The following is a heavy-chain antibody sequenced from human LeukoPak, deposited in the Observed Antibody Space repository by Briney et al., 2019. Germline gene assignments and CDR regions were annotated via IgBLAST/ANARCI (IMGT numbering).Heavy chain of an antibody. CDR3: TKAPGGLFDY. CDR2: ISAGGST. V-gene: IGHV3-23*01. Sequence: GGSLRLSCAASGFTFSSYEMNWVRQAPGKGLEWVSSISAGGSTYYADSMKGRFTISRDNSKNTLYLQMNSLRADDTAVYYCTKAPGGLFDYWGQGTLVTVSS. CDR1: GFTFSSYE. J-gene: IGHJ4*02. D-gene: IGHD3-10*01.